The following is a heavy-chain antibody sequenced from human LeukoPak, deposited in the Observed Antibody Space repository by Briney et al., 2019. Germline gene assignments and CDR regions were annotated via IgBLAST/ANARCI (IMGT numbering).Heavy chain of an antibody. CDR1: GFTFDDYT. J-gene: IGHJ4*02. V-gene: IGHV3-43*01. Sequence: GGSLRLSCAASGFTFDDYTMHWVRQAPGKGLEWVSLISWDGGSTYYADSVKGRFTVSRDNSKNSLYLQMNSLRTEDTALYYCAKGNYYYDSSGSFDYWGQGTLVTVSS. D-gene: IGHD3-22*01. CDR3: AKGNYYYDSSGSFDY. CDR2: ISWDGGST.